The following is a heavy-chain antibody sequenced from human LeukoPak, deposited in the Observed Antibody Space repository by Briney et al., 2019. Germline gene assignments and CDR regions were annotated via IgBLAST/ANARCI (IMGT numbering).Heavy chain of an antibody. CDR3: ARQLADYYDSSGYYRDY. CDR1: GGSISSSSYY. Sequence: SETLSLTCTVSGGSISSSSYYWGWIRQPPGKGLEWIGSIYYSGNTYYNPSLKSRVTISVDTSKNQFSLKLSSVTAADTAVYYCARQLADYYDSSGYYRDYWGQGTLVTVSS. V-gene: IGHV4-39*01. J-gene: IGHJ4*02. CDR2: IYYSGNT. D-gene: IGHD3-22*01.